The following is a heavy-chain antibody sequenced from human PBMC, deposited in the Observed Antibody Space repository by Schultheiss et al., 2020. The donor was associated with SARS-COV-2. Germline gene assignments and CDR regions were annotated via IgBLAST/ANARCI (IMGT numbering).Heavy chain of an antibody. Sequence: ASVKVSCKASGGTFTSYGISWVRQAPGQGLEWMGWISAYNGNTNYAQKLQGRVTITRDTSASTAYMELSSLRSEDTAVYYCTRSSGGGFCDYWGQGTLVTVSS. D-gene: IGHD2-15*01. CDR2: ISAYNGNT. J-gene: IGHJ4*02. CDR3: TRSSGGGFCDY. V-gene: IGHV1-18*01. CDR1: GGTFTSYG.